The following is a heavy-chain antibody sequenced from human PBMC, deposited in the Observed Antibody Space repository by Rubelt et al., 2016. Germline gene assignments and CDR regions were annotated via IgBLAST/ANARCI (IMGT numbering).Heavy chain of an antibody. CDR2: INPSGGST. J-gene: IGHJ4*02. CDR1: GYTFTSYY. Sequence: QVQLVQSGAEVKKPGASVKVSCKASGYTFTSYYMHWVRQAPGQGLEWMGIINPSGGSTTYAPKVQGRVTMTRDTSTSTVYMDLSSLRCEDTAVYYCARVGFYYDSGSYVDWGQGTLVTVSS. CDR3: ARVGFYYDSGSYVD. V-gene: IGHV1-46*01. D-gene: IGHD3-10*01.